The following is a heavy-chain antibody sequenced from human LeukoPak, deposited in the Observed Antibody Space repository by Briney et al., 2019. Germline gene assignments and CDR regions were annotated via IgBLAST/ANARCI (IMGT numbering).Heavy chain of an antibody. D-gene: IGHD3-10*01. J-gene: IGHJ5*02. CDR2: IYYSGST. Sequence: SETLSLTCTVSGGSISSSSYYWGWIRQPPGKGLEWIGSIYYSGSTYYNPSLKSRVTISVDTSKNQFSLKLSSVTAADTAVYYCARAWGSYYHNWFDPWGQGTLVTVSS. V-gene: IGHV4-39*01. CDR3: ARAWGSYYHNWFDP. CDR1: GGSISSSSYY.